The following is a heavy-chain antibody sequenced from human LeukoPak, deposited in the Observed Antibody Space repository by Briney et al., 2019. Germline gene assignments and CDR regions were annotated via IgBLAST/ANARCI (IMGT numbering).Heavy chain of an antibody. CDR2: INHSGST. J-gene: IGHJ2*01. CDR3: ARRYIAARPRSNWYFDL. V-gene: IGHV4-34*01. D-gene: IGHD6-6*01. CDR1: GGSFSGYY. Sequence: PSETLSLTCAVYGGSFSGYYWSWIRQPPGKGLEWIGEINHSGSTNYNPSLKSRVTISVDTSKNQFSLKLSSVTAADTAVYYCARRYIAARPRSNWYFDLWGRGTLVTVSS.